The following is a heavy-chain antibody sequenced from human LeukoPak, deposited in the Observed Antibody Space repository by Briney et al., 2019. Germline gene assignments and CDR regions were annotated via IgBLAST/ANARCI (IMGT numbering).Heavy chain of an antibody. J-gene: IGHJ4*02. CDR3: ANYLGSFDL. CDR2: ITRTTRST. Sequence: GGSLRLSCAASGFTFSDYAMSWVRQAPGKGLEWVSTITRTTRSTSYADSVKGRFTISRDNSKNMLYLEMNSLRVEDTAVYYCANYLGSFDLWGQGTLVTVSS. V-gene: IGHV3-23*01. D-gene: IGHD3-10*01. CDR1: GFTFSDYA.